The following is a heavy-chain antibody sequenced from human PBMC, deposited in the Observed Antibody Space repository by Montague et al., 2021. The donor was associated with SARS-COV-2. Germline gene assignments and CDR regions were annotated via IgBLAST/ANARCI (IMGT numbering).Heavy chain of an antibody. CDR2: IYYSGST. CDR3: ARAHITMIVVVDAFDI. CDR1: GGSISSSSYD. J-gene: IGHJ3*02. V-gene: IGHV4-31*03. Sequence: TLSLTCTVSGGSISSSSYDWGWIRQHPGKGLEWIGYIYYSGSTYYXPSLKSRVTISVDTSKNQFSLKLSSVTAADTAVYYCARAHITMIVVVDAFDIWGQGTMVTVSS. D-gene: IGHD3-22*01.